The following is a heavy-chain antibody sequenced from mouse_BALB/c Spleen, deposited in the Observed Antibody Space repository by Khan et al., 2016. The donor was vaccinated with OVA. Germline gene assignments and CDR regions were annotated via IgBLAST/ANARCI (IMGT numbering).Heavy chain of an antibody. V-gene: IGHV1-7*01. CDR1: GYTFTSYW. Sequence: VQLQESGAELAKPWASVKMSCKAFGYTFTSYWMHWIKQRPGQGLEWIGYFNPSPGYTDYNQKFKDKAILTADKSSSTAYMQLSSLTSDNSAVYCCARDRIDYWGQGTALTVSS. CDR3: ARDRIDY. J-gene: IGHJ2*01. CDR2: FNPSPGYT.